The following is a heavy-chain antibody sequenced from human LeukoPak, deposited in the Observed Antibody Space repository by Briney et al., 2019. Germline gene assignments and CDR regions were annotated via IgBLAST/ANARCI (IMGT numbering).Heavy chain of an antibody. J-gene: IGHJ6*04. CDR2: ISSSGSTI. V-gene: IGHV3-48*03. D-gene: IGHD3-10*02. CDR1: GFTFSSYE. CDR3: AELGITMIGGV. Sequence: GGSLRLSCAASGFTFSSYEMNWVRQAPGKGLEWVSYISSSGSTIYYADSVKGRFTISRDNAKNSLYLQMNSRRADDTAVYYCAELGITMIGGVWGKGTTVTISS.